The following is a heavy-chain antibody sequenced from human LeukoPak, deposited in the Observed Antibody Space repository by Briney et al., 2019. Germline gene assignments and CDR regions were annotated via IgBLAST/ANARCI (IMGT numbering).Heavy chain of an antibody. CDR1: GFTFSSYA. CDR3: ANHGTYYNDSSGYYWD. CDR2: ISGSGGST. V-gene: IGHV3-23*01. J-gene: IGHJ4*02. Sequence: GGSLRLSCAASGFTFSSYAMSWVRQAPGKGLEWVSAISGSGGSTYYADSVKGRFTISRDNSKNTLYLQMNSLRAEDTAVYYCANHGTYYNDSSGYYWDWGQGTLVTVSS. D-gene: IGHD3-22*01.